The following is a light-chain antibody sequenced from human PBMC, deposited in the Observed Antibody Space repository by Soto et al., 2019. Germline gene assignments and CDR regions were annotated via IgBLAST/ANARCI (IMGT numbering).Light chain of an antibody. V-gene: IGKV1-33*01. Sequence: DVQMTQSPSSLAASVGDRVTITCQASQDIGDYVNWYQQKPGKAPNLLIFDASILERGVPSRFSGSGSGTDFTFTINSLPPEDIATYYCQQYDDLPYTFGQGTQLEIK. CDR2: DAS. J-gene: IGKJ2*01. CDR3: QQYDDLPYT. CDR1: QDIGDY.